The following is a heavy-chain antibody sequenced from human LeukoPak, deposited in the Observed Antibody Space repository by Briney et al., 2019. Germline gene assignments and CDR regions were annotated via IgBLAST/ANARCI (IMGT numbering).Heavy chain of an antibody. V-gene: IGHV4-59*01. CDR2: IYYSGST. D-gene: IGHD3-16*01. CDR1: GFTFSSYA. J-gene: IGHJ4*02. Sequence: GSLRLSCAASGFTFSSYAMSWIRQPPGKGLEWIGYIYYSGSTNYNPSLKSRVTISVDTSKNQFSLKLSSVTAADTAVYYCAREVAWGGFDYWGQGTLVTVSS. CDR3: AREVAWGGFDY.